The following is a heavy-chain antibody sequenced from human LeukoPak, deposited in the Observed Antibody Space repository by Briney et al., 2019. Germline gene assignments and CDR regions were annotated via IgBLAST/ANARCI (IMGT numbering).Heavy chain of an antibody. CDR1: GFTFGDYV. J-gene: IGHJ5*02. CDR3: TRGGSGWGWFDP. V-gene: IGHV3-49*04. D-gene: IGHD6-19*01. Sequence: GGSLRLSCTASGFTFGDYVMTWVRQAPGKGLERLGFIRSTPYGGTVEYAASVRGRFTISRDDSKSIAYLQMNSLKTEDTAVYYCTRGGSGWGWFDPWGQGTLVTVSS. CDR2: IRSTPYGGTV.